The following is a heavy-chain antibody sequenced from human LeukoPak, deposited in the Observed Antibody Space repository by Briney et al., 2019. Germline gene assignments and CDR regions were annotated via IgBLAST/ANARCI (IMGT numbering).Heavy chain of an antibody. Sequence: QAGGSLRLSCAASGFTFSVSVMHWVRQAPGKGLEYVSVISSNGGSTSYANSVKGRFTISRDNSKNTLYLQMGSLRAEDMAVYYCARDLSGGGLDYWGQGTLVTVSS. CDR1: GFTFSVSV. V-gene: IGHV3-64*01. D-gene: IGHD3-10*01. J-gene: IGHJ4*02. CDR3: ARDLSGGGLDY. CDR2: ISSNGGST.